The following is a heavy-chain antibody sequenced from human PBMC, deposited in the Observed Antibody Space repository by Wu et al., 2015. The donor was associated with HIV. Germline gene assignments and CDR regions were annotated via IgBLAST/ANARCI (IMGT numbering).Heavy chain of an antibody. D-gene: IGHD5-12*01. CDR2: INPLFGTT. CDR1: GDGFTSYA. CDR3: ARNTDSVATSLYSLGV. V-gene: IGHV1-69*05. J-gene: IGHJ6*02. Sequence: QVQLAQSGAEVKKPGSSVRVSCKASGDGFTSYAVSWVRQAPGQGLEWMGGINPLFGTTKHAQKFQDRVTFTTDESKSTAYMELSSLRSEDTAVYYCARNTDSVATSLYSLGVWGQGTTVTVSS.